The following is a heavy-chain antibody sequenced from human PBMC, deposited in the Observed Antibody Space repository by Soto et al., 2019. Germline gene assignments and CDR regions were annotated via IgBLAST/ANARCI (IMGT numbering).Heavy chain of an antibody. D-gene: IGHD2-15*01. CDR3: ARGVGCSGGSCYSEGGDY. Sequence: QVQLVQSGAEVKKPGASVKVSCKASGYTFTSYYMHWVRQAPGQGLDWMGIINPSGGSTSYAQKFQGRVTMTRDKSTSTVYMELSSLRSEDTAVYYCARGVGCSGGSCYSEGGDYWGQGTLVTVSS. V-gene: IGHV1-46*03. CDR1: GYTFTSYY. J-gene: IGHJ4*02. CDR2: INPSGGST.